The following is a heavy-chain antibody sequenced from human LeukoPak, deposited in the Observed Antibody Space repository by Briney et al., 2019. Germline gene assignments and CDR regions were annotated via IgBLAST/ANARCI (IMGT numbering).Heavy chain of an antibody. Sequence: SETLSLTCTVSGGSISSSSYYWGWIRQPPGKGLEWIGSIYYSGSTYYNPSLKSRLTISVDTSKNQFSLKLTSVTAADTAVYYCASLAKWYYGYRDYWGQGALVTVSS. J-gene: IGHJ4*02. V-gene: IGHV4-39*07. CDR2: IYYSGST. D-gene: IGHD3-10*01. CDR1: GGSISSSSYY. CDR3: ASLAKWYYGYRDY.